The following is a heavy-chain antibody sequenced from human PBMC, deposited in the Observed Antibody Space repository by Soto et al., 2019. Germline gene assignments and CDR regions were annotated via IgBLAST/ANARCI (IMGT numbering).Heavy chain of an antibody. CDR3: ARSDDSTSHPLDL. J-gene: IGHJ5*02. D-gene: IGHD4-4*01. CDR1: GYTFTNYY. CDR2: MNPRSGGS. V-gene: IGHV1-2*02. Sequence: ASVKVSCKASGYTFTNYYMHWLRQAPGQGLEWMGWMNPRSGGSKYAQAFQDRVTMTRDASISTAYMEMTSLRHGDTAVYFCARSDDSTSHPLDLWGPGTLVTVS.